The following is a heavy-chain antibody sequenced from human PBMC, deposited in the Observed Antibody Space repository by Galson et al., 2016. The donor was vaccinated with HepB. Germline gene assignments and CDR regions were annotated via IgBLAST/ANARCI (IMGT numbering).Heavy chain of an antibody. D-gene: IGHD1-26*01. J-gene: IGHJ5*02. V-gene: IGHV4-31*03. CDR1: GASLDSGGSY. CDR3: ARSIQGGKFDT. CDR2: IYYTGTS. Sequence: TLSLTCTVSGASLDSGGSYWTWIRQHPVKGLEWLGHIYYTGTSFYNPSLQSRETLSVDTSTNQFSLRLKSVTAADTAVYFCARSIQGGKFDTWGQGTPVTVSS.